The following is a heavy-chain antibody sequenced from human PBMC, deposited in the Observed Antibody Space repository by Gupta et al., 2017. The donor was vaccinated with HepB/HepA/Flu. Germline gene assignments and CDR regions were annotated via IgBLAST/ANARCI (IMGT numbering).Heavy chain of an antibody. V-gene: IGHV3-11*01. CDR1: GFIFSDYY. J-gene: IGHJ5*02. CDR2: SSSSGRII. Sequence: QVQLLESGGGLVKPGGSLRLSCGTSGFIFSDYYMTWIRQAPGSGLEWVSQSSSSGRIIQDADSVRGRFTISRDNSKSDVFLHMERRRVEDTAVYYCARSLDKWDYDYDRWGRGTLVTVSS. D-gene: IGHD1-26*01. CDR3: ARSLDKWDYDYDR.